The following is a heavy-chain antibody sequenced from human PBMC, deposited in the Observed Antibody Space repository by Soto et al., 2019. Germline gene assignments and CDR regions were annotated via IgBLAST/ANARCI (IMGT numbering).Heavy chain of an antibody. CDR2: ISGSGGST. CDR1: GFTFSSYA. J-gene: IGHJ4*02. D-gene: IGHD5-12*01. Sequence: PGGSLRLSCAASGFTFSSYAMSWVRQDPGKGLEWVSAISGSGGSTYYADSVKGRFTLSRDNSQNTLYLQMNSLRAEDTAVYYCAKDKSCSGYDFDYANYWGQGTLVTVSS. CDR3: AKDKSCSGYDFDYANY. V-gene: IGHV3-23*01.